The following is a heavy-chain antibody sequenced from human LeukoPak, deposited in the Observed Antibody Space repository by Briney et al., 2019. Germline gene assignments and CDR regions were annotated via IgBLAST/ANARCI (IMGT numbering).Heavy chain of an antibody. CDR1: GGSISSSSYY. CDR3: ARGNYDYVWGGIDY. CDR2: IYYSGST. Sequence: SETLSLTCTVSGGSISSSSYYWGWLRQPPGKGLEWIGSIYYSGSTYYNPSLKSRVTISVETSKNQFSPKLSSVTAADTAVYYCARGNYDYVWGGIDYWGQGTLVTVSS. V-gene: IGHV4-39*01. J-gene: IGHJ4*02. D-gene: IGHD3-16*01.